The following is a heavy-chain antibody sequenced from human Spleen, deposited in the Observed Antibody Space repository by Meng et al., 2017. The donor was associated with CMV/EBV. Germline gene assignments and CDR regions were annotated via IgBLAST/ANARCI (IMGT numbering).Heavy chain of an antibody. Sequence: GGSLRLSCAASECIFSSYGMHWVRQAPGKGLEWVAFIRYDGSNKYYADSLKGRLTISRDNSKNTLYLQMNSLTTEDTAAYYCAKDRAGVPRGIDYWGQGTLVTVSS. V-gene: IGHV3-30*02. CDR3: AKDRAGVPRGIDY. J-gene: IGHJ4*02. CDR1: ECIFSSYG. D-gene: IGHD2-2*01. CDR2: IRYDGSNK.